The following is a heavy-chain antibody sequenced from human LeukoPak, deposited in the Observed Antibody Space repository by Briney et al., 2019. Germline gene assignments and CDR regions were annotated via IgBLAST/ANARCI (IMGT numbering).Heavy chain of an antibody. CDR3: ARRTRAIDN. J-gene: IGHJ4*02. CDR2: IISSGSTI. CDR1: GFTLSDYY. V-gene: IGHV3-11*04. Sequence: GGSLRLSCAASGFTLSDYYMSWIRQAPGKGLEWVSYIISSGSTIYYADSAKGRFTVSRDKAKNSLYLQMNSLRAEGTAVYYCARRTRAIDNWGQGTLVTVSS.